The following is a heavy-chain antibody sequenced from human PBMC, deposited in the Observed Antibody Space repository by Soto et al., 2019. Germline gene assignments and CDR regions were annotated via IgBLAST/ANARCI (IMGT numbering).Heavy chain of an antibody. V-gene: IGHV3-15*01. CDR3: TTDRGYFDY. CDR1: GFALSDAW. D-gene: IGHD3-10*01. J-gene: IGHJ4*02. CDR2: FKSQADGGRT. Sequence: EVQLVESGGGLVKPGESLRLSCAASGFALSDAWMTWVRQAPGRGLEWVGRFKSQADGGRTDYAAPVKERFTISGDDSKNTLYLQMNSLKTEDTAVYYCTTDRGYFDYWGQGTLVTVSS.